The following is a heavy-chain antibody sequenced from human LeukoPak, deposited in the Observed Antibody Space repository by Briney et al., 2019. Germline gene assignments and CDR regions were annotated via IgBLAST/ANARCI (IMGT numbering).Heavy chain of an antibody. Sequence: SETLSLTCAVSGVSFDDYYWAWVRQTPGKGLGWIGEINHSGYTNDSLSLKSRVTLSIDTSRKQFSLNLRSVTVADAGTYYCTRMTTGHDYWGQGTLVTVSS. V-gene: IGHV4-34*01. J-gene: IGHJ4*02. CDR1: GVSFDDYY. D-gene: IGHD4-17*01. CDR3: TRMTTGHDY. CDR2: INHSGYT.